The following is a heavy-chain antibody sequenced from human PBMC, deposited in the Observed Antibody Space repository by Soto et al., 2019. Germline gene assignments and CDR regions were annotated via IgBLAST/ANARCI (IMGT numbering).Heavy chain of an antibody. J-gene: IGHJ4*02. V-gene: IGHV4-61*08. CDR2: IYYSGST. D-gene: IGHD1-26*01. CDR1: GGSISSEGYY. CDR3: AVTVGEMATIFSFDY. Sequence: SETLSLTCTVSGGSISSEGYYWSWIRQHPGKGLEWIGYIYYSGSTNYNPSLKSRVTISVDTSKNQFSLKLSSVTAADTAVYYCAVTVGEMATIFSFDYWGQGTLVTVSS.